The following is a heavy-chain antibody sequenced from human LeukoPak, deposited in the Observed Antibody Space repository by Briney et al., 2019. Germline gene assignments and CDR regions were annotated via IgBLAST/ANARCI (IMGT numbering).Heavy chain of an antibody. CDR1: GGSISSSSYY. V-gene: IGHV4-39*07. CDR2: INHSGST. Sequence: SETLSLTCTVSGGSISSSSYYWGWIRQPPGKGLEWIGEINHSGSTNYNPSLKSRVTISVDTSKNQFSLKLTSVTAADTAVYYCARDCRYCSSTSCYVCWAVDVWGKGTTVTVSS. CDR3: ARDCRYCSSTSCYVCWAVDV. J-gene: IGHJ6*04. D-gene: IGHD2-2*01.